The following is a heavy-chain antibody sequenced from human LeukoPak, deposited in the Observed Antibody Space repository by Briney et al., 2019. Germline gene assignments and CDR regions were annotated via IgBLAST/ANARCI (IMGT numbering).Heavy chain of an antibody. V-gene: IGHV4-34*01. Sequence: SETLSLTCAVYGGSFSGYYWSWIRQPPGKGLEWIGEINHSGSTNYNPSLKSRVTISVDTSKNQFSLKLSSVTAADTAVYYCARSKNVDIVATTLDYWGQGTLVTASS. CDR1: GGSFSGYY. J-gene: IGHJ4*02. CDR3: ARSKNVDIVATTLDY. CDR2: INHSGST. D-gene: IGHD5-12*01.